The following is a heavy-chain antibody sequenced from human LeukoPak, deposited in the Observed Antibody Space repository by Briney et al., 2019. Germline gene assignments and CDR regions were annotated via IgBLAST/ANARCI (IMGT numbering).Heavy chain of an antibody. J-gene: IGHJ5*01. D-gene: IGHD6-13*01. CDR1: GGSFSSYY. CDR2: INHSGST. CDR3: ARGYSSSSYNWFDS. V-gene: IGHV4-34*01. Sequence: SETLSLTCAVYGGSFSSYYWSWIRQPPGKGLEWIGEINHSGSTSYNPSLKSRVTISVDTSNNQFSLKLSSVTAADTAVYYCARGYSSSSYNWFDSWGQGTLVTVSS.